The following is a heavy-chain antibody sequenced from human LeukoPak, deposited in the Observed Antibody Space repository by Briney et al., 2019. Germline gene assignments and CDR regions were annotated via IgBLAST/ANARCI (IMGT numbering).Heavy chain of an antibody. Sequence: GGSLRLSCAASGFTFSSYSMNWLRQAPGKGLEWVSSISSSSSYIYYADSVKGRFTISRDNAKNSLYLQMNSLRAEDTAVYYCARDRVPSVHTHPLDYWGQGTLVTVSS. D-gene: IGHD2-2*02. CDR2: ISSSSSYI. CDR1: GFTFSSYS. CDR3: ARDRVPSVHTHPLDY. J-gene: IGHJ4*02. V-gene: IGHV3-21*01.